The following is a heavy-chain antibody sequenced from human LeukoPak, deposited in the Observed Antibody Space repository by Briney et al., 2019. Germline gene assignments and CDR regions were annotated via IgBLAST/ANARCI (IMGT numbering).Heavy chain of an antibody. Sequence: SETLSLTCTVSGGSISSSSYYWGWIRQPPGKGLEWIGSIYYSGSTYYNPSLKSRVTISVDKSKNQFSLKLSSVTAADTAVYYCARVGPRSRITMVRGPRDYYMDVWGKGTTVTVSS. CDR1: GGSISSSSYY. CDR3: ARVGPRSRITMVRGPRDYYMDV. J-gene: IGHJ6*03. CDR2: IYYSGST. V-gene: IGHV4-39*07. D-gene: IGHD3-10*01.